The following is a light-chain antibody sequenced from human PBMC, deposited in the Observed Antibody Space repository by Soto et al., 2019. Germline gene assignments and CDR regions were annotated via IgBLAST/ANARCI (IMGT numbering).Light chain of an antibody. CDR2: DAS. V-gene: IGKV3-11*01. Sequence: EIVLTQSPATLSLSPGERATLSCRASQSVISYLAWYQQKPGQAPRLLIYDASNRATGIPARFSGSGSGTDFTLTISRLEPEDFEVYYCQHYNSYSEAFGQGTKVDIK. CDR3: QHYNSYSEA. J-gene: IGKJ1*01. CDR1: QSVISY.